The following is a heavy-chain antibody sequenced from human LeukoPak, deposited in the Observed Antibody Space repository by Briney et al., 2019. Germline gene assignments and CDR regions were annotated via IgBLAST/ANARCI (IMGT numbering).Heavy chain of an antibody. CDR2: ISAYNGNT. CDR1: GYTFTSYG. V-gene: IGHV1-18*01. Sequence: ASVKVSCKAYGYTFTSYGISWVRQAPGQGLEWMGWISAYNGNTNYAQKLQGRVTMTTDTSTSTAYMELRSLRSDDTAVYYCARVCRIVVVPAAPGGLDAFDIWGQGTMVTVSS. D-gene: IGHD2-2*01. J-gene: IGHJ3*02. CDR3: ARVCRIVVVPAAPGGLDAFDI.